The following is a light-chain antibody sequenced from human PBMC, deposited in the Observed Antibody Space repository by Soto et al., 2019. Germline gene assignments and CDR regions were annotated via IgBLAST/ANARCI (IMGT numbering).Light chain of an antibody. Sequence: DIQMTQSPSTLSASVGDRVTITCRDSQSISSWLAWYQQKPGKAPRLLIYKASSLESGVPSRFSGSGSGTEFTLTISSLQPDDFATYYCQQYNSYVYTFGQGTKLEIK. J-gene: IGKJ2*01. V-gene: IGKV1-5*03. CDR2: KAS. CDR3: QQYNSYVYT. CDR1: QSISSW.